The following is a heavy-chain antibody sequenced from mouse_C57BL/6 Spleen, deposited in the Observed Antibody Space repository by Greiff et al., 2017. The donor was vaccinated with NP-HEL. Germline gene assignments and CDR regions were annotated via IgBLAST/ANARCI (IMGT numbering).Heavy chain of an antibody. J-gene: IGHJ2*01. V-gene: IGHV1-53*01. D-gene: IGHD2-2*01. Sequence: VQLQQSGTELVKPGASVKLSCKASGYTFTSYWMHWVKQRPGQGLEWIGNINPSNGGTNYNEKFKSKATLTVDKSSSTAYMQLSSLTSEDSAVYYCAREVGYDLYYFDYWGQSTTLTVSS. CDR3: AREVGYDLYYFDY. CDR1: GYTFTSYW. CDR2: INPSNGGT.